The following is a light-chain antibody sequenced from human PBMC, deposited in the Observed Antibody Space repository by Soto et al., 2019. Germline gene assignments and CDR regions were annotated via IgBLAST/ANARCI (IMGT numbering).Light chain of an antibody. Sequence: DIQMTQSPSTLSASVGDRVTITCRASQSLNDWLAWFQQKPGKAPNLLIYKVSNLESGVPSRFSGSGSGTEFTLTISSLQPDDFATYYCQQYNGYSWAFGQGTKVDIK. J-gene: IGKJ1*01. V-gene: IGKV1-5*03. CDR2: KVS. CDR1: QSLNDW. CDR3: QQYNGYSWA.